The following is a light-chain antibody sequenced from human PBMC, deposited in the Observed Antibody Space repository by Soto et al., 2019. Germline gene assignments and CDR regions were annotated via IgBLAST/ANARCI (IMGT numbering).Light chain of an antibody. CDR3: QQSYSIPLT. V-gene: IGKV1-39*01. CDR1: QTISSW. Sequence: IQMTQSPSTLSGSVVDRVTITWRASQTISSWLAWYQQKTGKAPQILIYAASSLQSGVPSRFSGSGSATDFTLTISSLQPEDFATYYGQQSYSIPLTFGGGTKVDI. CDR2: AAS. J-gene: IGKJ4*01.